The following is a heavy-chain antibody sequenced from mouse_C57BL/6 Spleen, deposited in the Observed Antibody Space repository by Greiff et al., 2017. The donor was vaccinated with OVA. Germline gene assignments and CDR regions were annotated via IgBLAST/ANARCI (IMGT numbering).Heavy chain of an antibody. Sequence: EVQVVESGGGLVKPGGSLKLSCAASGFTFSSYTMSWVRQTPEKRLEWVATISGGGGNTYYPDSVKGRFTISRDNAKNTLYLQMSSLRSEDTALYYCARQELFYAMDYWGQGTSVTVSS. CDR2: ISGGGGNT. CDR3: ARQELFYAMDY. V-gene: IGHV5-9*01. CDR1: GFTFSSYT. J-gene: IGHJ4*01. D-gene: IGHD4-1*01.